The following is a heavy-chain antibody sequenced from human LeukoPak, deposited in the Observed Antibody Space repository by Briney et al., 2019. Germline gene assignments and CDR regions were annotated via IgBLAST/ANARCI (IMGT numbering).Heavy chain of an antibody. V-gene: IGHV3-7*01. D-gene: IGHD3-22*01. CDR3: ARHYYDTSGYYGRDYFDY. CDR1: GFTFSYYW. Sequence: QSGGSLRLSCAASGFTFSYYWMSWVRQAPGKGPEWVANIKQDGTEKYYVDSVKGRFTISRDNAKNSLYLQMNSLRAEDTAVYYCARHYYDTSGYYGRDYFDYWGQGTLVTVSS. J-gene: IGHJ4*02. CDR2: IKQDGTEK.